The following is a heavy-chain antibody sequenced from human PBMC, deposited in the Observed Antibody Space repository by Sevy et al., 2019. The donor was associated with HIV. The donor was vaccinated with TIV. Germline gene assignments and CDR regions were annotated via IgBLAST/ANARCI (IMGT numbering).Heavy chain of an antibody. CDR2: IRSKAYGGTT. Sequence: GGSLRLSCTASGFTFGDYAMSWFRQAPGKGLEWVGFIRSKAYGGTTEYAASVKGRFTISRDDSKSIAYLQMNSLKTEDTAVYYCTRVGSIAAAGYYGMDVWGQGTTVTVSS. CDR1: GFTFGDYA. J-gene: IGHJ6*02. V-gene: IGHV3-49*03. D-gene: IGHD6-13*01. CDR3: TRVGSIAAAGYYGMDV.